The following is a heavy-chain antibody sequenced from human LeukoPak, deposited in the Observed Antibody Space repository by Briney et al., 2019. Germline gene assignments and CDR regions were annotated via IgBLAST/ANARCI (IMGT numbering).Heavy chain of an antibody. CDR1: GDFISSSSYY. V-gene: IGHV4-39*02. J-gene: IGHJ1*01. D-gene: IGHD3-22*01. CDR3: ARRRYYDSTGYFE. CDR2: VYYTGRT. Sequence: SETLSLTCTVSGDFISSSSYYWGWIRQPPGKGLEWIGDVYYTGRTYYNPPLKSRVFISIDTSKNYFSLNLNFVTAADTAVYYCARRRYYDSTGYFEWGRGSLVTVSS.